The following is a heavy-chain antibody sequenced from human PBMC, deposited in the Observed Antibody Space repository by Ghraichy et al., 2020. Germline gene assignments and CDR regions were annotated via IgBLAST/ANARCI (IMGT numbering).Heavy chain of an antibody. Sequence: GGSLRLSCAASGFTFSNYAMSWVRQAPGKGLEWVSGISEGGDRTFYADSVKGRFTNSRDNSKNTLYLQMNSLSAEDTALYYCTTPLGRVTSSGGQLGWGQGTLVSVSS. J-gene: IGHJ4*02. V-gene: IGHV3-23*01. CDR2: ISEGGDRT. CDR3: TTPLGRVTSSGGQLG. CDR1: GFTFSNYA. D-gene: IGHD2-2*01.